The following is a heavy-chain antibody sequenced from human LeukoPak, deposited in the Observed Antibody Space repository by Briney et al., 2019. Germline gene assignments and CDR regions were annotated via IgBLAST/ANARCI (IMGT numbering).Heavy chain of an antibody. CDR1: GYTFTSYG. CDR3: AREDPMATFDY. Sequence: ASVKVSCKASGYTFTSYGISWVRQAPGQGLEWMGIINPSGGSTSYAQKFQGRVTMTRDTSTSTVYMELSSLRSEDTAVYYCAREDPMATFDYWGQGTLVTVSS. D-gene: IGHD5-24*01. CDR2: INPSGGST. V-gene: IGHV1-46*01. J-gene: IGHJ4*02.